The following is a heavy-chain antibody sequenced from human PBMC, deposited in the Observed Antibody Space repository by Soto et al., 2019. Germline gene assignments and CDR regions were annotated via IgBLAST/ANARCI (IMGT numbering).Heavy chain of an antibody. CDR1: GFTFSDYS. J-gene: IGHJ3*02. Sequence: PGGSLRLSCTASGFTFSDYSMNWVRQAPGKGLEWVSSISTSSLYIYYTDSVKGRFTISRDNPKMSLYLRMSSLRPEDTAVYYCAKYSGGSDAFDIRGQGTMVTVSS. V-gene: IGHV3-21*01. CDR3: AKYSGGSDAFDI. CDR2: ISTSSLYI. D-gene: IGHD4-17*01.